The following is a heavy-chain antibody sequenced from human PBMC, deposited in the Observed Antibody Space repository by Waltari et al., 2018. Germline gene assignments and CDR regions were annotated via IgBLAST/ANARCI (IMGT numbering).Heavy chain of an antibody. Sequence: QVQLVESGGGVVQPGGSLRLSCAASGFTFSSSGMHWVRQAPGKGLEWVAFIRYDGSNKYYADSVKGRFTISRDNSKNTLYLQMNSLRAEDTAVYYCAKAPELLDYWGQGTLVTVSS. J-gene: IGHJ4*02. V-gene: IGHV3-30*02. CDR1: GFTFSSSG. CDR3: AKAPELLDY. CDR2: IRYDGSNK. D-gene: IGHD1-26*01.